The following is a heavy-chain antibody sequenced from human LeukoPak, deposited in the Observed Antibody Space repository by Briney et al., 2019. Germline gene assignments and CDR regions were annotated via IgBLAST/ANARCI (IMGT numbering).Heavy chain of an antibody. Sequence: GGSLRLSCAASGFILSTHGMHWVRQAPGKGLEWVAGMWYDGSREDYADSVKGRFTISRDVSKNTLNLQMNSPRVEDTAMFYCARDLSFGSLDFRGQGTLVTVSS. CDR2: MWYDGSRE. CDR3: ARDLSFGSLDF. J-gene: IGHJ4*02. D-gene: IGHD1-26*01. CDR1: GFILSTHG. V-gene: IGHV3-33*01.